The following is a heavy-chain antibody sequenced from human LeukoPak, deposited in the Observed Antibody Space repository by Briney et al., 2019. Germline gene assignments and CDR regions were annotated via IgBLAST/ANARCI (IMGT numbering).Heavy chain of an antibody. D-gene: IGHD5-18*01. J-gene: IGHJ4*02. CDR2: MSGSGAGT. V-gene: IGHV3-23*01. CDR1: GFTFSSYA. CDR3: AKTPSYSYGYSYFDY. Sequence: GGSLRLSCAASGFTFSSYAMTWVRKAPGKVLEWVSAMSGSGAGTFYADSVKGRFTISRDNSKNTLYLQMNSLRAEDTDVYYCAKTPSYSYGYSYFDYWGQGTLVTVSS.